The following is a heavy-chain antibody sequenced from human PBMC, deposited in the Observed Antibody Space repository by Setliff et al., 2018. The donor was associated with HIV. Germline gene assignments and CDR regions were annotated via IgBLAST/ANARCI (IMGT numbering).Heavy chain of an antibody. V-gene: IGHV1-69*13. Sequence: SVKVSCKASGGTFSSYAISWVRRAPGQGLEWMGGIIPIFGTANYAQKFQGRVTITADESTSTAYMELSSLRSEDTAVYYCARARRSSMVRGTYFDYWGQGAPVTVSS. CDR3: ARARRSSMVRGTYFDY. J-gene: IGHJ4*02. D-gene: IGHD3-10*01. CDR1: GGTFSSYA. CDR2: IIPIFGTA.